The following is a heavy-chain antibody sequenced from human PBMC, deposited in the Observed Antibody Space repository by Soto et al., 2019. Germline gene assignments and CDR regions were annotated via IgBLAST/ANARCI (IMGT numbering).Heavy chain of an antibody. J-gene: IGHJ5*02. CDR3: RGPYCSGGSCYSDNWFDP. Sequence: PSETLSLTCAVYGGSFSGYYWSWIRQPPGKGLEWIGEINHSGSTNYNPSHKSRVTISVDTSKNQFSLKLSSVTAADTAVFYCRGPYCSGGSCYSDNWFDPWGQGTLVTVS. CDR2: INHSGST. CDR1: GGSFSGYY. D-gene: IGHD2-15*01. V-gene: IGHV4-34*01.